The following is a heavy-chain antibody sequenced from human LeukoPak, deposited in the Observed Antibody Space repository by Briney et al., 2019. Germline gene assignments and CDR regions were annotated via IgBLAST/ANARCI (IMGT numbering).Heavy chain of an antibody. J-gene: IGHJ4*02. CDR3: AKSVYSYGLFHY. V-gene: IGHV3-33*06. CDR2: IWYDGSNK. CDR1: GFTFRSYG. Sequence: GGSLRLSCAASGFTFRSYGMHWVRQAPGKGLEWVAVIWYDGSNKYYADSVKGRFTISRDNSKNTLYLQMNSLRAEDTAVYYCAKSVYSYGLFHYWGQGTLVTVSS. D-gene: IGHD5-18*01.